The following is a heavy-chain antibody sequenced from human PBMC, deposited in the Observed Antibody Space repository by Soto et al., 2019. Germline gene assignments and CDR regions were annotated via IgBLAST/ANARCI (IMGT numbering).Heavy chain of an antibody. CDR1: GFTFSSYS. V-gene: IGHV3-48*02. J-gene: IGHJ4*02. CDR3: ARGKYSSGWPSDY. CDR2: ISSSSSTI. Sequence: EVQLVESGGGLVQPGGSLRLSCAASGFTFSSYSMNWVRQASGKGLEWVSYISSSSSTIYYADSVKGRFTISRDNAENSLYLQMNSLRDEDTAVYFCARGKYSSGWPSDYWGQGTLVTVSS. D-gene: IGHD6-19*01.